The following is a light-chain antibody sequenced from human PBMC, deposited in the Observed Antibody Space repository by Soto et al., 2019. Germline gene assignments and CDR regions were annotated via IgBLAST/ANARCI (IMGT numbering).Light chain of an antibody. V-gene: IGLV2-14*01. CDR2: EVT. CDR3: SSYTTTTWV. J-gene: IGLJ3*02. Sequence: QSALTQPASVSGFPGQSITISCTGSNSDIRSNKYVSWYQQHPGRAPQLVIYEVTNRPSDVSFRFSGSKSGNTASLTISGLQAEDEADYYCSSYTTTTWVFGAGTKVTVL. CDR1: NSDIRSNKY.